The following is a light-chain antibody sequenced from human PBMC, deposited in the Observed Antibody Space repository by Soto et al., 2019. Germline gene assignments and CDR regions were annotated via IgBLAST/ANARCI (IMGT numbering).Light chain of an antibody. CDR1: ESINSW. Sequence: DIQMTQSPSTLSASVGDRVTITCRASESINSWLAWYQQKPGKAPKLLIYKASNLESGVPSRFSGSGSGTKFPLTIPSLQPDGFATYYGQQYQSYSQFGQGTKV. CDR2: KAS. CDR3: QQYQSYSQ. V-gene: IGKV1-5*03. J-gene: IGKJ1*01.